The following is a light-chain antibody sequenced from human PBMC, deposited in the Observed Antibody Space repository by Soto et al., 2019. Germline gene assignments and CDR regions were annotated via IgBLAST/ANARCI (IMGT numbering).Light chain of an antibody. CDR3: EQYNNWFSIT. Sequence: EIVLTQSPVTLSVSPGERATLSCRAIQSVSSSYLAWYQQKPGQAPRLLIYGASSRATGIPARFSGSGFGTEFTLTISSLQPEDFAVYYCEQYNNWFSITFGQGTRLEIK. J-gene: IGKJ5*01. CDR1: QSVSSSY. V-gene: IGKV3-15*01. CDR2: GAS.